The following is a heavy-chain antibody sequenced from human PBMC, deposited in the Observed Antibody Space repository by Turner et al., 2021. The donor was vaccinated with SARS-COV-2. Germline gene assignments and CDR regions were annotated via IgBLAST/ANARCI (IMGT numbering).Heavy chain of an antibody. CDR3: ARGTYYYDSSVYSGTNWFDP. J-gene: IGHJ5*02. Sequence: EVQLVESGGGMVKPGGSLRLSCAASGFTFSHYTMNWVRQAPGKGLECVSSISSSSSYIYYADSVKGRFTSSRDNAKNSLYLQMNSLRAEDTAVYYCARGTYYYDSSVYSGTNWFDPWGQGTLVTVSS. V-gene: IGHV3-21*01. D-gene: IGHD3-22*01. CDR1: GFTFSHYT. CDR2: ISSSSSYI.